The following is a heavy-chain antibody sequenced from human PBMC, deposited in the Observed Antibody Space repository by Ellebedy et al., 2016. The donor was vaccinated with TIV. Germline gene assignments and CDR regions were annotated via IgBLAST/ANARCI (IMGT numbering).Heavy chain of an antibody. V-gene: IGHV3-74*01. Sequence: GESLKISCAASGFTFSSYWMHWVRHAPGKGLVWVSRINSDGSSTSYADSVKGRFTISRDNAKNTLYLQMNSLRAEDTAVYYCARDLGVVVAANYFDYWGQGTLVTVSS. CDR3: ARDLGVVVAANYFDY. CDR2: INSDGSST. J-gene: IGHJ4*02. D-gene: IGHD2-15*01. CDR1: GFTFSSYW.